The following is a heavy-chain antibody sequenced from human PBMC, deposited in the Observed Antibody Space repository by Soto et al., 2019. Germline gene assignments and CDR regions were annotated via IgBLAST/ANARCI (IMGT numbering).Heavy chain of an antibody. V-gene: IGHV2-5*02. J-gene: IGHJ4*02. Sequence: SGPTLVKPTQTLTLTCTFSGFSLSTSGVGVGWIRQPPGKALEWLALIYWDDDKRYSPSLKSRLTITKDTSKNQVVLTMTNMDPVDTATYYCAHSKYYDFWSGYPIRGYYFDYWGQGTLVTVSS. CDR2: IYWDDDK. CDR1: GFSLSTSGVG. CDR3: AHSKYYDFWSGYPIRGYYFDY. D-gene: IGHD3-3*01.